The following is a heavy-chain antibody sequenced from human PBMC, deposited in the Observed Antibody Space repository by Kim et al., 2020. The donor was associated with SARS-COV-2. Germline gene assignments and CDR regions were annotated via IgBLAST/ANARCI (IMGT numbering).Heavy chain of an antibody. Sequence: GGSLRLSCEASGFTFSSYGMHWVRQAPGKGLEWVAVISYDGSNKYYADSVKGRFTISRDNSKNTLYLQMNSLRAEDTAVYYCAKVGGSTGGQDYWGQGTLVTVSS. J-gene: IGHJ4*02. CDR2: ISYDGSNK. V-gene: IGHV3-30*18. CDR1: GFTFSSYG. D-gene: IGHD2-2*01. CDR3: AKVGGSTGGQDY.